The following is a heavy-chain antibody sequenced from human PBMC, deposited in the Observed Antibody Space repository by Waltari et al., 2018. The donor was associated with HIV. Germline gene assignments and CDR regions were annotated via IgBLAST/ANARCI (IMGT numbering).Heavy chain of an antibody. CDR2: ISNSGSAI. CDR3: ARDLVAPGNFFDY. CDR1: GFTFSSYN. V-gene: IGHV3-48*02. J-gene: IGHJ4*02. Sequence: EVQLVESGGGLVQPGGSLRLSCAASGFTFSSYNMNWVRQAPGRGLEWLSSISNSGSAIYYADSGKGRFTISRDNAKNSLYLQMNSLRDEDTAVYYCARDLVAPGNFFDYWGQGTLVTVSS. D-gene: IGHD5-12*01.